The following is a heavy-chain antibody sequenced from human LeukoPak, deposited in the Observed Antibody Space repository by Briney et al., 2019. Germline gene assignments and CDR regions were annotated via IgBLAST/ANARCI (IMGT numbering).Heavy chain of an antibody. V-gene: IGHV4-34*01. CDR3: ASRGFDVEMAN. J-gene: IGHJ4*02. CDR2: INHSGST. Sequence: SETLSLTCAVYGGSFSGYYWSWIRQPPGKGLEWIGEINHSGSTNYNPSLKSRVTISVDTSKNQFSLKLSSVTAADTAVYYCASRGFDVEMANWGQGTLVTVSS. CDR1: GGSFSGYY. D-gene: IGHD5-24*01.